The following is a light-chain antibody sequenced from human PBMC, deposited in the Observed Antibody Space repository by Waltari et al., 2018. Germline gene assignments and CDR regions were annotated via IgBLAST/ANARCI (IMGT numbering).Light chain of an antibody. V-gene: IGLV5-45*03. CDR2: YKEESDN. J-gene: IGLJ3*02. CDR1: SGINVGTYR. Sequence: QAVLTQPSSLSASPGASASLTCTLRSGINVGTYRIYWYQQKPGSRPQYHLRYKEESDNQQGAGVPSRFSASRDASAKEGILLISGLQSEDEADYYCMIWHTSAWVFGGGTKLTVL. CDR3: MIWHTSAWV.